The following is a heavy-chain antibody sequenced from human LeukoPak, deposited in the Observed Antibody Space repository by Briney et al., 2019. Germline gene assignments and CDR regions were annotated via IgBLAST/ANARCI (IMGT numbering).Heavy chain of an antibody. D-gene: IGHD2/OR15-2a*01. V-gene: IGHV3-66*02. CDR3: ASGTTYYFDY. Sequence: GGSLRLSCAASGFTFSSYSVNWVRQAPGKGLEWVSVIYSGGSTYYADSVKGRFTISRDNSKNTLYLQMNSLRAEDTAVYYCASGTTYYFDYWGQGTLVTVSS. CDR2: IYSGGST. J-gene: IGHJ4*02. CDR1: GFTFSSYS.